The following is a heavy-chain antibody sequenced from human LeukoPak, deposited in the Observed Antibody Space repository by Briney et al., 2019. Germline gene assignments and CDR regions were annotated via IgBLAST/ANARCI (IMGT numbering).Heavy chain of an antibody. CDR3: ARGDAFSGDH. V-gene: IGHV3-7*04. CDR2: IHPEGNEK. J-gene: IGHJ4*02. CDR1: GFSFTNFW. Sequence: QPGGSLRLSCAVSGFSFTNFWMSWLRQAPGRGLEWVANIHPEGNEKYHVDSVKGRFTISRDNTRDLLFLQMNGLRVEDTAVYYCARGDAFSGDHWGQGTLVTVSS.